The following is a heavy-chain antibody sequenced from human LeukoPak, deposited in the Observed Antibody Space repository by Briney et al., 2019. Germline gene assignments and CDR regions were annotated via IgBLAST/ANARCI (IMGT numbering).Heavy chain of an antibody. CDR2: INPSGGST. D-gene: IGHD4-17*01. Sequence: ASVKVSCKASGYTFTSYYMHRVRQAPGQGLEWMGIINPSGGSTSYAQKFQGRVTMTRDTSTSTVYMELSSLRSEDTAVYYCARGGSTVTTDFPFDPWGQGTLVTVSS. CDR1: GYTFTSYY. CDR3: ARGGSTVTTDFPFDP. J-gene: IGHJ5*02. V-gene: IGHV1-46*01.